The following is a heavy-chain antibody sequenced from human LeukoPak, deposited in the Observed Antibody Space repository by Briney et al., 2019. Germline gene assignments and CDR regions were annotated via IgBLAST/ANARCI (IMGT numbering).Heavy chain of an antibody. Sequence: GGSLRLSCAASGFTFSSYAMHWVRQAPGKGLEWVAVISYDGSNKYYADSVKGRFTISRDNSKNTLYLQMNSLKIEDTAVYYCTTVAPAGQYDYWGQGTLVTVSS. J-gene: IGHJ4*02. V-gene: IGHV3-30-3*01. CDR2: ISYDGSNK. CDR3: TTVAPAGQYDY. D-gene: IGHD6-13*01. CDR1: GFTFSSYA.